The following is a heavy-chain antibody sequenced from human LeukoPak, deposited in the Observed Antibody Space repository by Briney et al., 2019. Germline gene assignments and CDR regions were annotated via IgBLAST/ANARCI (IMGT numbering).Heavy chain of an antibody. D-gene: IGHD4-17*01. J-gene: IGHJ5*02. CDR2: ISDSGST. CDR1: GGSITGYY. Sequence: SETLSLTCTVSGGSITGYYWTWIRQPPGKGLEWIGYISDSGSTNYYPSLKSRVTMSVDSSNTEFSLRLNSVTAADTAVYYCARVFRGAVTSNWFDPWGQGTLVTASS. V-gene: IGHV4-59*01. CDR3: ARVFRGAVTSNWFDP.